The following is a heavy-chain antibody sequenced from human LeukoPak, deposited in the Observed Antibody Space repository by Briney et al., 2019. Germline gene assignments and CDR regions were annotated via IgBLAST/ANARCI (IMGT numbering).Heavy chain of an antibody. CDR3: ARDRTYDSWSGYYTGENWFDP. CDR2: MNPNSGNT. CDR1: GYTFTSYD. J-gene: IGHJ5*02. Sequence: ASVKVSCKXSGYTFTSYDINWVRQATGQGLERMGWMNPNSGNTGYAQKFQGRVTMTRNTSISTAYMELSSLRSEDTAVYYCARDRTYDSWSGYYTGENWFDPWGQGTLVTVSS. V-gene: IGHV1-8*01. D-gene: IGHD3-3*01.